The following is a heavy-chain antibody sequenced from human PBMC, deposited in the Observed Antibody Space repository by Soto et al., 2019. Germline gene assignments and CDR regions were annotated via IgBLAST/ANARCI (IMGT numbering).Heavy chain of an antibody. CDR3: ARVGHLDDFSTIRKTWFDP. J-gene: IGHJ5*02. CDR2: IYHSGST. V-gene: IGHV4-4*02. Sequence: SETLSLTCAVSGGSISGSNWWSWVRQPPGKGLEWIGEIYHSGSTNYNPSLKSRVTISVDKPKNQFSLKLSSVTAADTALYYCARVGHLDDFSTIRKTWFDPWGQGTLVTVSS. CDR1: GGSISGSNW. D-gene: IGHD3-3*01.